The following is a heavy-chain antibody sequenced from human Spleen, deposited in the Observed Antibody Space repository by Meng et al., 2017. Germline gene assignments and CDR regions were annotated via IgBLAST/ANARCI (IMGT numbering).Heavy chain of an antibody. J-gene: IGHJ4*02. CDR3: TTGGRGWFGDRDY. CDR2: IKSKTDGGTT. CDR1: GFTFSNFA. V-gene: IGHV3-15*01. Sequence: GSLRLSCASSGFTFSNFAMIWVRQAPGKGLEWVGRIKSKTDGGTTDYAAPVKGRLTISRDDSKSRLYLQTSSLKTEDTAVYYCTTGGRGWFGDRDYWGQGTLVTVSS. D-gene: IGHD3-10*01.